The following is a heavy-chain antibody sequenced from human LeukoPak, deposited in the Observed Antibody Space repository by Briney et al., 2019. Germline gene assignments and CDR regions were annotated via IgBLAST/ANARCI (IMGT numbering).Heavy chain of an antibody. CDR3: ARAYYYDSSGYYDAFDI. V-gene: IGHV4-61*05. CDR1: GGSISSNRYY. Sequence: PSETLSLTCTVSGGSISSNRYYWGWIRQPPGKGLEWIGYIYYSGSTNYNPSLKSRVTISVDTSKNQFSLKLSSVTAADTAVYYCARAYYYDSSGYYDAFDIWGQGTMVTVSS. D-gene: IGHD3-22*01. CDR2: IYYSGST. J-gene: IGHJ3*02.